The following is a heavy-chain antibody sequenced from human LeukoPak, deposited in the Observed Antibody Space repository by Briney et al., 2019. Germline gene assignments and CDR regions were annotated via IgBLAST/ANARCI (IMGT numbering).Heavy chain of an antibody. CDR2: IRQDGSEK. CDR3: ARAGYYGDDAFDL. CDR1: GFTFSSHA. Sequence: GGSLRLSCAASGFTFSSHAMSWVRQAPGKGLEWVANIRQDGSEKYYVDSVKGRLTISRDNAKNSLYLQMNSLRAEDTGIYYCARAGYYGDDAFDLWGQGTMVTVSS. V-gene: IGHV3-7*01. D-gene: IGHD2/OR15-2a*01. J-gene: IGHJ3*01.